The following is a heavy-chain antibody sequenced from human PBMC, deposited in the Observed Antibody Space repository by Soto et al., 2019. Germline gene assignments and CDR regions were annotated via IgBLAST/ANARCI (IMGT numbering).Heavy chain of an antibody. CDR1: GGSISSSSYY. CDR3: ASQPVDYDYIPSL. J-gene: IGHJ4*02. D-gene: IGHD3-16*01. CDR2: IYYSGST. V-gene: IGHV4-39*01. Sequence: SETLSLTCTVSGGSISSSSYYWGWIRQPPGKGLEWIGSIYYSGSTYYNPSLKSRVTISVDTSKNQFSLKLSSVTAADTAVYYCASQPVDYDYIPSLWGQGTLVTVSS.